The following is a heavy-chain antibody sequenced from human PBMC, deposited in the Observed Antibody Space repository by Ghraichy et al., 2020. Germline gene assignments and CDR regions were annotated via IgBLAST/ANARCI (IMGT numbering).Heavy chain of an antibody. CDR3: ARGWVVATS. V-gene: IGHV4-34*01. CDR1: GGSFSGYY. J-gene: IGHJ5*02. Sequence: SETLSLTCAVYGGSFSGYYWSWIRQPPGKGLEWIGEINHSGSTNYNPSLKSRVTISVDTSKNQFSLKLSSVTAADTAVYYCARGWVVATSWGQGTLVTVSS. CDR2: INHSGST. D-gene: IGHD5-12*01.